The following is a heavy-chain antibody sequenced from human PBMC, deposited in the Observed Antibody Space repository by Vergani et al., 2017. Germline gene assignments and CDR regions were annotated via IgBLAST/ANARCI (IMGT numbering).Heavy chain of an antibody. J-gene: IGHJ4*02. V-gene: IGHV3-23*01. Sequence: EVQVLESGGSLKQPGGSVRLSCAASGFTFSTYAMHWVRQAPGKGLEWVSALTVGGGSTYYADSFKGRFIISRDNSRDTMYLQMNSLRPEDTATYYCVKDAGRYETFFASWGQGTLVTVSS. CDR3: VKDAGRYETFFAS. CDR1: GFTFSTYA. CDR2: LTVGGGST. D-gene: IGHD1-26*01.